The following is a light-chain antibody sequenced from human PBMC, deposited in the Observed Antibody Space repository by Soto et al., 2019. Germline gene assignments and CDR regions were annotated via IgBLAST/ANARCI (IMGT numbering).Light chain of an antibody. Sequence: QSVLTQPASVSGSPGQSITISCTGTSSDVGGYNSVSWYQQYTGKAPKLMIYEVSNRPSGVSNRFSGSKSGNTASLTISGLQAEDEADYYCSSYTDSSNYVFGTGTKVTVL. CDR1: SSDVGGYNS. J-gene: IGLJ1*01. CDR2: EVS. V-gene: IGLV2-14*01. CDR3: SSYTDSSNYV.